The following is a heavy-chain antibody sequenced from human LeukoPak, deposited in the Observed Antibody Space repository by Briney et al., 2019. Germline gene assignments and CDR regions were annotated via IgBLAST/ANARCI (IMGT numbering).Heavy chain of an antibody. V-gene: IGHV1-8*01. CDR2: MNPTSGHT. J-gene: IGHJ4*02. CDR3: ARSPVGVRKKHDF. Sequence: ASGKVSCKASGYTFTSFYLHWVRQATGQGLEWMAWMNPTSGHTGYAQNFQGRVTMTRDTSISTAYMELNSLTSEDTAVYYCARSPVGVRKKHDFWGQGTLVILSS. CDR1: GYTFTSFY. D-gene: IGHD3-10*01.